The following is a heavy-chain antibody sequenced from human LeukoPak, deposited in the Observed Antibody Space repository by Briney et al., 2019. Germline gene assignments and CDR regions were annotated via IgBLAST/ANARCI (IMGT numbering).Heavy chain of an antibody. Sequence: GASVKVSCKPSGYTFIGFYMHWVRQAPGQGLEWMGRINPDSGGTNYAQKFQGRVTMTRDTSISTVYMELSSLRSEDTAVYYCARDAMYVSVGANWGQGTLVTVSS. CDR1: GYTFIGFY. CDR3: ARDAMYVSVGAN. V-gene: IGHV1-2*06. CDR2: INPDSGGT. J-gene: IGHJ4*02. D-gene: IGHD1-26*01.